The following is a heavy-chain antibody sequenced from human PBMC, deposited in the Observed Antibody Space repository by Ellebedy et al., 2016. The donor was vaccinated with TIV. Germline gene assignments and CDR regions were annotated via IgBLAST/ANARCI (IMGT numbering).Heavy chain of an antibody. CDR2: IYYSGST. V-gene: IGHV4-59*08. J-gene: IGHJ3*02. CDR3: AQQAYDSSGYYLWGAFDI. Sequence: MPSETLSLTCTVSGGSISSYYWSWIRQPPGKGLEWIGYIYYSGSTNYNPSLKSRVTISVDTSKNQFSLKLSSVTAADTAVYYCAQQAYDSSGYYLWGAFDIWGQGTMVTVSS. CDR1: GGSISSYY. D-gene: IGHD3-22*01.